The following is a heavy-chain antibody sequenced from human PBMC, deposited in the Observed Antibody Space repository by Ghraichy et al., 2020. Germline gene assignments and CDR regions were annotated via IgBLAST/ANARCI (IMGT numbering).Heavy chain of an antibody. CDR1: GFTFSSHG. Sequence: LSLTCAASGFTFSSHGMEWVRQAPGQGLEWVSTISVTGSHIFYADSVKGRFTISRDDARNSLYLQMDSLRVEDTAVYYCAREASPGYWGQGTLSPSPQ. D-gene: IGHD2-15*01. J-gene: IGHJ4*02. CDR3: AREASPGY. V-gene: IGHV3-21*01. CDR2: ISVTGSHI.